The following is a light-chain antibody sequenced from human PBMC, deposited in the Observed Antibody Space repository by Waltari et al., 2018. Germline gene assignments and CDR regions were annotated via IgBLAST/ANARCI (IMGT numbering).Light chain of an antibody. CDR2: SAS. CDR3: QKYNSAPWT. Sequence: DIQRTQSPSSLSASVGARVTIPCRPSQGIGNFLAWYQQKPGKVPKPLIYSASTSQSGVPSRFSGSGSGTDFTLTISSLQPEDVATYYCQKYNSAPWTFSQGTKVEIK. J-gene: IGKJ1*01. V-gene: IGKV1-27*01. CDR1: QGIGNF.